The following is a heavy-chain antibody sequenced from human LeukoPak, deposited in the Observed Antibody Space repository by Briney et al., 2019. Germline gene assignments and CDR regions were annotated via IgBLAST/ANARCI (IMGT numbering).Heavy chain of an antibody. CDR1: GFTFSSYA. CDR3: AVNLWLDY. D-gene: IGHD5-18*01. J-gene: IGHJ4*02. Sequence: GGSLRLSCAASGFTFSSYAMSWVRQAPGKGLGGVSAISGSGGSTYYADSVKGRFTLSRDNSKNTLYLQMNSLRAEDTAVYYCAVNLWLDYWGQGTLVTVSS. V-gene: IGHV3-23*01. CDR2: ISGSGGST.